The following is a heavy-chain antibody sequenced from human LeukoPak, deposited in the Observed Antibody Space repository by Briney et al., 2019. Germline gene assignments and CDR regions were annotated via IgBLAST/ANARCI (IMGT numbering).Heavy chain of an antibody. CDR1: GFTFSSYA. J-gene: IGHJ4*02. CDR3: AKGEQLVQFPFDY. CDR2: ISGSGGST. V-gene: IGHV3-23*01. Sequence: GGSLRLSCAASGFTFSSYAMSWVRQAPGKGPEWVSAISGSGGSTYYADSVKGRFTISRDNSKNTLYLQMNSLRAEDTAVYYCAKGEQLVQFPFDYWAQGTLVTVSS. D-gene: IGHD6-13*01.